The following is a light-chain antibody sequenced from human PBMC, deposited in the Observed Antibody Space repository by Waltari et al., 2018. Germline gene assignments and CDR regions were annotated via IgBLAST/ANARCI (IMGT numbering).Light chain of an antibody. J-gene: IGKJ1*01. V-gene: IGKV1-5*03. CDR3: QQYNSYEWT. CDR1: QGISSW. Sequence: DIQMTQSPSSVSASVGARVTITCRARQGISSWLAWYQQKPGKAPKLLIYKASSLESGVPSRFSGSGSGTEFTLTISSLQPDDFATYYCQQYNSYEWTFGQGTKVAIK. CDR2: KAS.